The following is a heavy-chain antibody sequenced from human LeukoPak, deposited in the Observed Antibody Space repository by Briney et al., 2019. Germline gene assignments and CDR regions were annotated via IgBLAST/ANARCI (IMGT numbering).Heavy chain of an antibody. V-gene: IGHV3-21*01. Sequence: GRSLTLSCAVSGFTFSCCSMSWVRQAPGKGMEWVSSISTSSTYIYYADSVKGRFTISRDNAKNSLYMQMNSLRAEDTAVYYCVRGGGSFDSWGQGTMVTVSS. CDR1: GFTFSCCS. CDR3: VRGGGSFDS. D-gene: IGHD3-9*01. CDR2: ISTSSTYI. J-gene: IGHJ3*01.